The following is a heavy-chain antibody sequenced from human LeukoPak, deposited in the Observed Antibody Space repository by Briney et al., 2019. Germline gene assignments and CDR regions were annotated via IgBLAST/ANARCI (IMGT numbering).Heavy chain of an antibody. J-gene: IGHJ6*04. D-gene: IGHD4-17*01. CDR1: GGSISSSSYY. CDR2: IYYSGST. Sequence: SETLSLTCTVSGGSISSSSYYWGWIRQPPGKGLEWTGSIYYSGSTYYNPSLKSRVTISVDTSKNQFSLKLSSVTAADTAVYYCALTTMDVWGKGTTVTISS. V-gene: IGHV4-39*01. CDR3: ALTTMDV.